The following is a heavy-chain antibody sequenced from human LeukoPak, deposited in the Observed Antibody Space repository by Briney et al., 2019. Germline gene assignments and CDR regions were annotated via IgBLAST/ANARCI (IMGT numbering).Heavy chain of an antibody. CDR1: GFTFNSYG. Sequence: GGSLRLSCAASGFTFNSYGMSWVRQAPGKGREWVSAISGSGGSTYYADSVKGRFTISRDNSKNTLYLQMNSLRAEDTAVYYCAKDPQAYCGGDCYSGGPFDIWGQGTMVTVSS. V-gene: IGHV3-23*01. D-gene: IGHD2-21*02. CDR3: AKDPQAYCGGDCYSGGPFDI. CDR2: ISGSGGST. J-gene: IGHJ3*02.